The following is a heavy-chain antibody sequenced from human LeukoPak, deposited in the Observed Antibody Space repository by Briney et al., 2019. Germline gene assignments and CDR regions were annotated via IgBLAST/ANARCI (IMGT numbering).Heavy chain of an antibody. V-gene: IGHV4-39*01. D-gene: IGHD4-17*01. CDR1: GGSISSSSYY. Sequence: SETLSLTCTVSGGSISSSSYYWGWIRQPPGKGLEWMGSIYYSGSTYYNPSLKSRFTISVDMSKNQFSLKLSSVTAADTAVYYCASLDDYGNWFDPWGQGTLVTVSS. J-gene: IGHJ5*02. CDR3: ASLDDYGNWFDP. CDR2: IYYSGST.